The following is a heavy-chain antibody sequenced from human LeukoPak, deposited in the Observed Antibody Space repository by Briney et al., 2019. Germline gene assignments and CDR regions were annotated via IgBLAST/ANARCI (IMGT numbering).Heavy chain of an antibody. CDR3: AKALITIFGVVEWAFDI. V-gene: IGHV3-23*01. CDR1: GFTFSSYA. Sequence: QPGGSLRPSCAASGFTFSSYAMSWVRQAPGKGLEWVSAISGSGGSTYYADSVKGRFTISRDNSKNTLYLQMNSLRAEDTAVYYCAKALITIFGVVEWAFDIWGQGTMVTVSS. D-gene: IGHD3-3*01. CDR2: ISGSGGST. J-gene: IGHJ3*02.